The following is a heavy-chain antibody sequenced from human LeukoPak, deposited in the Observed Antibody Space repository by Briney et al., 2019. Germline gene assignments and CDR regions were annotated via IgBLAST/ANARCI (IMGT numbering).Heavy chain of an antibody. CDR3: AKDQQGGTIFEN. Sequence: GGSLRLSCAASGFTLSSYSMNWVRQAPGKGLEWVSAISGSGGSTYYADSVKGRFTISRDNSKNTLYLQMNSLRAEDTAVYYCAKDQQGGTIFENWGQGTLVTVSS. CDR2: ISGSGGST. CDR1: GFTLSSYS. D-gene: IGHD3-3*01. V-gene: IGHV3-23*01. J-gene: IGHJ4*02.